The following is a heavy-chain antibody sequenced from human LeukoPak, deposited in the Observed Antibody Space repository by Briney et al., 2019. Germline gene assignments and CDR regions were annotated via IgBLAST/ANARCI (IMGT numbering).Heavy chain of an antibody. CDR1: GGSISSSSYY. CDR3: ARPARRIAAAGHRVGDY. D-gene: IGHD6-13*01. CDR2: IYTSGST. J-gene: IGHJ4*02. V-gene: IGHV4-61*02. Sequence: PSETLSLTCTVSGGSISSSSYYWSWIRQPAGKGLEWIGRIYTSGSTNYNPSLKSRFTISVDTSKNQFSLKLSSVTAADTAVYYCARPARRIAAAGHRVGDYWGQGTLVTVSS.